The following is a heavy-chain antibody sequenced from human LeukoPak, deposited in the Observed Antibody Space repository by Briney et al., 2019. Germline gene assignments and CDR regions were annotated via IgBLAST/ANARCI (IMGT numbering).Heavy chain of an antibody. CDR3: ARDRLAYCGGDCYSN. D-gene: IGHD2-21*02. CDR2: IIPIFGTA. V-gene: IGHV1-69*05. CDR1: GYTFTGYY. J-gene: IGHJ4*02. Sequence: SVKVSCKASGYTFTGYYMHWVRQAPGQGLERMGRIIPIFGTANYAQKFQGRVTITTDESTSTAYMELSSLRSEDTAVYYCARDRLAYCGGDCYSNWGQGTLVTVSS.